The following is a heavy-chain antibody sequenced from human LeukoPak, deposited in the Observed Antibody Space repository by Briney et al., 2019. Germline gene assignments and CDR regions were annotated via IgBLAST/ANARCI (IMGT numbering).Heavy chain of an antibody. CDR2: IYYSGST. J-gene: IGHJ3*02. CDR1: GGSISSGGYY. V-gene: IGHV4-31*03. Sequence: KPSETLSLTCTVSGGSISSGGYYWSWIRQHPGKGLEWIGYIYYSGSTYYNPSLKSRVTISVDTSKNQFSLKLSSLTAADTAVYYCARDRLSLGAFDIWGQGTMVTVSS. D-gene: IGHD7-27*01. CDR3: ARDRLSLGAFDI.